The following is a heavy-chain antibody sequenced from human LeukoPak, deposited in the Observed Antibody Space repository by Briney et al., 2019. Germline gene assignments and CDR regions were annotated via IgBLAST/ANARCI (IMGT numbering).Heavy chain of an antibody. J-gene: IGHJ4*02. D-gene: IGHD3-22*01. CDR1: GFTFSSYS. CDR3: AREGGTYYYDSSGYYLDYYFDY. V-gene: IGHV3-21*01. CDR2: ISSSSSYI. Sequence: GGSLRLSCAASGFTFSSYSMNWVRQAPGKGLEWVSSISSSSSYIYYADSVKGRFTISRDNAKISLYLQMNSLRAEDTAVYYCAREGGTYYYDSSGYYLDYYFDYWGQGTLATVSS.